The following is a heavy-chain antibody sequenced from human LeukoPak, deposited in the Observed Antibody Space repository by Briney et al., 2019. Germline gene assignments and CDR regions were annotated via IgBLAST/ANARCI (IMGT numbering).Heavy chain of an antibody. CDR1: GFTFSAYA. D-gene: IGHD2-2*01. CDR3: ARGGYCSSTSCYWFDP. Sequence: PGGSLRLSCEASGFTFSAYAMTWVRQAPGKGLEWVSSVGSDNKPHYSESVKGRFAISRDNSKSMLFLQLNSLRAEDTALYYCARGGYCSSTSCYWFDPWGQGTLVTVSS. CDR2: VGSDNKP. J-gene: IGHJ5*02. V-gene: IGHV3-23*05.